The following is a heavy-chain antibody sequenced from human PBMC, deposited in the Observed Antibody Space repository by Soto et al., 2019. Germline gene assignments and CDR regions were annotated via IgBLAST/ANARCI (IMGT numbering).Heavy chain of an antibody. CDR3: TRDWEITVSTWSFGGF. CDR2: IIPFHGVT. J-gene: IGHJ4*02. V-gene: IGHV1-69*04. CDR1: GGTFSPYT. D-gene: IGHD3-10*01. Sequence: QVQLVHSGAEVKKPGSSVKVSCKASGGTFSPYTINWARQAPGQGLEWMGRIIPFHGVTNYAQKFQARVTITADKSTSTAYMEPSGLRFEDTAMYYCTRDWEITVSTWSFGGFWGRGTLVTVSS.